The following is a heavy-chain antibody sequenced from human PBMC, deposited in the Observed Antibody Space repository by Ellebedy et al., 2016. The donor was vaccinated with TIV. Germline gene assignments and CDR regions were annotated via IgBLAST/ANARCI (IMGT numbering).Heavy chain of an antibody. J-gene: IGHJ6*02. CDR3: ARGRSFRIVVMDV. V-gene: IGHV4-34*01. D-gene: IGHD2/OR15-2a*01. Sequence: SETLSLTXAVYGGSFSGYYWSWIRQPPGKGLEWIGEINHSGSTNYNPSLKSRVTISVDTSKNQFSLKLSSVTAADTAVYYCARGRSFRIVVMDVWGQGTTVTVSS. CDR1: GGSFSGYY. CDR2: INHSGST.